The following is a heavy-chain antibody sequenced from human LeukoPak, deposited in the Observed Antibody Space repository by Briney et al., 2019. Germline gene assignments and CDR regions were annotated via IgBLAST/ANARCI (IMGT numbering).Heavy chain of an antibody. CDR1: GFTFSSYW. Sequence: GGSLRLSCAASGFTFSSYWMNWARQAPGKGLEWVSVLTGDGNTYYADSVKGRFTNSRDDSKNTLFLQMNSLRAEDTAVYFCAKVKWSIMGSFDYWGQGTLVNVSS. CDR3: AKVKWSIMGSFDY. J-gene: IGHJ4*02. V-gene: IGHV3-23*01. CDR2: LTGDGNT. D-gene: IGHD3-16*01.